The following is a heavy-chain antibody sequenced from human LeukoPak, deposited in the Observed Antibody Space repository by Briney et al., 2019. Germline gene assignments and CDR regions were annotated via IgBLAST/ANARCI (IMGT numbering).Heavy chain of an antibody. Sequence: GASVKVSCKASGGTFSNYAISWVRQAPGQGLEWMGEIIPIFGTANYAQKFQGRVTITADESTSTAYMELSSLRSEDTAVYYCARDPIVTPDAYYYGMDVWGQGTTVTVSS. V-gene: IGHV1-69*13. CDR3: ARDPIVTPDAYYYGMDV. D-gene: IGHD4-23*01. J-gene: IGHJ6*02. CDR1: GGTFSNYA. CDR2: IIPIFGTA.